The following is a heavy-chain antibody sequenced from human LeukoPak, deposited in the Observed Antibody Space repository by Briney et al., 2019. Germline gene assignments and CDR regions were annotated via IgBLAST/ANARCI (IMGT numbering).Heavy chain of an antibody. V-gene: IGHV3-30*02. CDR1: GFTFSSYG. J-gene: IGHJ3*02. D-gene: IGHD3-3*01. CDR3: AKSAGNYDFWSGYNDAFDI. Sequence: PGGSLRLSCAASGFTFSSYGMHWVRQAPGKGLEWVAFIRYDGSNKYYADSVKGRFTISRDNSKNTLYLQMNSLRAEDTAVYYCAKSAGNYDFWSGYNDAFDIWGQGTMVTVSS. CDR2: IRYDGSNK.